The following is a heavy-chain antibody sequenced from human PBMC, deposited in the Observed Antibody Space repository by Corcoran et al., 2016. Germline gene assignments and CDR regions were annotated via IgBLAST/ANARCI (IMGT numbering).Heavy chain of an antibody. Sequence: QVQLQQWGARLLKPSETLSLTCAVYGGSFSGYYWTWIRQPPGKGLEWIGEVNLSGGTSYSPSLSSRVTISVDTSKNQLSLDLTSVTAADTAVYDCARGSIAARCNCWGQGTLATVSS. J-gene: IGHJ4*02. V-gene: IGHV4-34*01. CDR2: VNLSGGT. CDR3: ARGSIAARCNC. CDR1: GGSFSGYY. D-gene: IGHD6-13*01.